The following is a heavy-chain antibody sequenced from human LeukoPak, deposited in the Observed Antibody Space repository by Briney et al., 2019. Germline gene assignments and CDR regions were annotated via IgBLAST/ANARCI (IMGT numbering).Heavy chain of an antibody. D-gene: IGHD2-15*01. J-gene: IGHJ6*02. V-gene: IGHV3-23*01. CDR3: AIGPTRATPYGMDV. Sequence: GGSLRLSCAASGFTFSSYAMSWVRQAPGKGLEWVSAISGSGGSTYYADSVKGRFTISRDNSKNTLYLQMNSLRAEDTAVYYCAIGPTRATPYGMDVWGQGTTVTVSS. CDR1: GFTFSSYA. CDR2: ISGSGGST.